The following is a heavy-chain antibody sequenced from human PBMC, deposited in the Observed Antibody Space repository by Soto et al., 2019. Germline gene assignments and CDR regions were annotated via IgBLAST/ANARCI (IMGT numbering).Heavy chain of an antibody. CDR3: ARDLGVGMEDY. CDR1: GYTFTNYG. D-gene: IGHD3-10*01. V-gene: IGHV1-18*01. CDR2: ISAYNGNT. J-gene: IGHJ4*02. Sequence: SVKVSCKASGYTFTNYGFSWVRQAPGQGLEWMGWISAYNGNTKYAQKLQGRVTMTTDTSTSTAYMELRSLRSDDTAVYYCARDLGVGMEDYWGQGTPVTVSS.